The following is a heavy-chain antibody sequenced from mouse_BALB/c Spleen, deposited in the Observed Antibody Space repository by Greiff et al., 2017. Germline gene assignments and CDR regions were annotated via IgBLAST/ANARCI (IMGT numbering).Heavy chain of an antibody. V-gene: IGHV5-6*02. J-gene: IGHJ4*01. CDR2: ISSGGSYT. Sequence: DVKLVESGGDLVKPGGSLKLSCAASGFTFSSYGMSWVRQTPDKRLEWVATISSGGSYTYYPDSVKGRFTISRDNAKNTLYLQMSSLKSEDTAMYYCARQGDYDGANYWGQGTSVTVSS. CDR1: GFTFSSYG. CDR3: ARQGDYDGANY. D-gene: IGHD2-4*01.